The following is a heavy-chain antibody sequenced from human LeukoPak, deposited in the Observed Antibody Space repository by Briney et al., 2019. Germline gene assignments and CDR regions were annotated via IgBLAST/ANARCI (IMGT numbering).Heavy chain of an antibody. CDR2: ISAYNGNT. D-gene: IGHD5-12*01. J-gene: IGHJ4*02. Sequence: GASVKVSCKASGYTFTSYGISWVQQAPGQGLEWMGWISAYNGNTNYAQKLRGRVTMTTDTSTSTAYMELRSLRSDDTAVYYCARDYSGYDYVDYWGQGTLVTVSS. CDR3: ARDYSGYDYVDY. V-gene: IGHV1-18*01. CDR1: GYTFTSYG.